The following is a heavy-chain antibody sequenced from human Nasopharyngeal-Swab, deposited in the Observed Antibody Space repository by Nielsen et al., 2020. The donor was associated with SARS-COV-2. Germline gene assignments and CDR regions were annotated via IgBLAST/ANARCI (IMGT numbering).Heavy chain of an antibody. CDR2: IKQDGSEK. D-gene: IGHD2-21*02. V-gene: IGHV3-7*03. CDR3: ASAGGGGDWH. Sequence: VRQAPGKGLEWVANIKQDGSEKYYVDSVKGRFTISRDNAKNSLYLQMNSLRAEDTAVYYCASAGGGGDWHWGQGTLVTVSS. J-gene: IGHJ4*02.